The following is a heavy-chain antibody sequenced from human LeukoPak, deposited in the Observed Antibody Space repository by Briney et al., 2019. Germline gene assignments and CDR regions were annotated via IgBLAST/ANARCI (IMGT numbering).Heavy chain of an antibody. J-gene: IGHJ4*02. CDR2: ISYTGST. Sequence: SETLSLTCTVSGGSINSDHWSWIRQPPGKGLEWIGCISYTGSTHYDPSLKSRVTILVDTSKNHFSLKLSSVTAADTAVYYCASVRGLGVITPYLDYWGQGTLVTVSS. CDR1: GGSINSDH. CDR3: ASVRGLGVITPYLDY. D-gene: IGHD3-16*02. V-gene: IGHV4-59*08.